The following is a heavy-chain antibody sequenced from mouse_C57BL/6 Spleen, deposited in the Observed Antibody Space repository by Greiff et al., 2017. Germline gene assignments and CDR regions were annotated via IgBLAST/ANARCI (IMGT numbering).Heavy chain of an antibody. CDR3: TTRDYGYYFDY. Sequence: EVQLVESGAELVRPGASVKLSCTASGFNIKDDYMHWVKQRPEQGLEWIGWIDPENGDTEYASKFQGKATITADTSSNTAYLQLSSLTSEDTAVYYCTTRDYGYYFDYWGQGTTLTVSS. J-gene: IGHJ2*01. CDR2: IDPENGDT. D-gene: IGHD1-1*01. V-gene: IGHV14-4*01. CDR1: GFNIKDDY.